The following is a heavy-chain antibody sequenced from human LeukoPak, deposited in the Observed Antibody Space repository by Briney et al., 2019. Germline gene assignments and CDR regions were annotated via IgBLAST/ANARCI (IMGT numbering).Heavy chain of an antibody. V-gene: IGHV3-48*02. Sequence: GGSLKLSCTASGFTFITYSMNWVRQAPGKGLEWVSYISSNSGTIYYADSVKGRFTTSRDNAKNSLCLQMNSLRDEDTAVYYCARDFYGDYSFDYWGQGTLVTVSS. D-gene: IGHD4-17*01. J-gene: IGHJ4*02. CDR1: GFTFITYS. CDR2: ISSNSGTI. CDR3: ARDFYGDYSFDY.